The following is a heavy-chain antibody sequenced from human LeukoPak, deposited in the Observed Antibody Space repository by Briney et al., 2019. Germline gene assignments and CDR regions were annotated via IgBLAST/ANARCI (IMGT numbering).Heavy chain of an antibody. CDR2: ISSSGSTI. CDR1: GFTFSSYE. V-gene: IGHV3-48*03. Sequence: PGGSLRPSCAASGFTFSSYEMNWVRQAPGKGLEWVSYISSSGSTIYYADSVKGRFTISRDNTENSLFLQMSGLRAADTAVYFCARERIDHDGRNYFRWFDSWGQGTLVTVSS. J-gene: IGHJ5*01. D-gene: IGHD3-10*01. CDR3: ARERIDHDGRNYFRWFDS.